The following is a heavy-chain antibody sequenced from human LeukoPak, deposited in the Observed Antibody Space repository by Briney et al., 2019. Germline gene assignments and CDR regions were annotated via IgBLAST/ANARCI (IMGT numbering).Heavy chain of an antibody. D-gene: IGHD3-10*01. V-gene: IGHV3-23*01. Sequence: PGGSLRLSCAASGFTFSSYALSWVRQAPGKGLEWVSAIGGSGGSTYYADSVKGRFTISRDNSKNTLYLQMNSLRAEDTAVYYCAKVYYYGSGSYYNDAFDIWGQGTMVTVSS. CDR2: IGGSGGST. CDR1: GFTFSSYA. J-gene: IGHJ3*02. CDR3: AKVYYYGSGSYYNDAFDI.